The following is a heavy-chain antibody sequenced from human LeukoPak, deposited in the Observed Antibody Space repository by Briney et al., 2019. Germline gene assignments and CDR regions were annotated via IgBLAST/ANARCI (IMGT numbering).Heavy chain of an antibody. D-gene: IGHD1-26*01. CDR2: IYTSGST. V-gene: IGHV4-4*07. CDR1: GDSISGYY. CDR3: ARARGGSGSYGHFDS. Sequence: SETLSLTCTVSGDSISGYYWTWIRQPAGKGLEWTGRIYTSGSTNYNPFLKSRVTMSVDTSKNQFSLKMSSLTAADTAMYYCARARGGSGSYGHFDSWGQGTLVTVSS. J-gene: IGHJ4*02.